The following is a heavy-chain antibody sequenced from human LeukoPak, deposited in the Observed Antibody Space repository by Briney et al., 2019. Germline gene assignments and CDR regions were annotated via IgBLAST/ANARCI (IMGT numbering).Heavy chain of an antibody. J-gene: IGHJ4*02. Sequence: ASVKVSCKASGGTFSSYAISWVRQAPGQGLEWMGRIITILGIANYAQKFQGRVTINADKSTSTAYMELSSLRSEDTAVYYCARAHSSSWIHDYWGQGTLVTASS. D-gene: IGHD6-13*01. CDR2: IITILGIA. V-gene: IGHV1-69*04. CDR3: ARAHSSSWIHDY. CDR1: GGTFSSYA.